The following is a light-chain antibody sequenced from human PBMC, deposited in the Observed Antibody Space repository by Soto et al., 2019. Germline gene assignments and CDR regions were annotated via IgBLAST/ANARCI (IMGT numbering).Light chain of an antibody. CDR2: EVS. V-gene: IGLV2-8*01. Sequence: QSALTQPPSASGSPGQSVTISCTGTSSDVGGYNYVSWYQQHPGKAPKLMIYEVSKRPSGVPDRFSGSKSGNTASLTVSGLQAEDEADYYCSSYAGSNNVVFGGGTKRNVL. J-gene: IGLJ2*01. CDR1: SSDVGGYNY. CDR3: SSYAGSNNVV.